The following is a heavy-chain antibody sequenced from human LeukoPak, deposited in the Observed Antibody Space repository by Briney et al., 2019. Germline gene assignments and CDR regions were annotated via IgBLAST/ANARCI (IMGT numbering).Heavy chain of an antibody. J-gene: IGHJ6*02. D-gene: IGHD2-2*01. CDR3: ASDIVVVPAAMGSYYYYGMDV. CDR1: GGSFSGYY. Sequence: PSETLSLTCAVYGGSFSGYYWSWIRQPPGKGLEWIGEINHRGSTNYNPSLKSRVTISVDTSKNQFSLKLSSVTAADTAVYYCASDIVVVPAAMGSYYYYGMDVWGQGTTVTVSS. CDR2: INHRGST. V-gene: IGHV4-34*01.